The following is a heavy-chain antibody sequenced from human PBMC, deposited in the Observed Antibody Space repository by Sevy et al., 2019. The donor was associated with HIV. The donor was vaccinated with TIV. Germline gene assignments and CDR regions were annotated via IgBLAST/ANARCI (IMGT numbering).Heavy chain of an antibody. Sequence: SETLSLTCTVSGGSISSYYWSWIRQPPGKGLEWIGYIYYSGSTNYNPSLKSRVTISVDTSKNQFSLKLSSVTAADTAVYYYARLFGNYDFWSGYYTWFDPWGQGTLVTVSS. J-gene: IGHJ5*02. CDR2: IYYSGST. CDR3: ARLFGNYDFWSGYYTWFDP. CDR1: GGSISSYY. D-gene: IGHD3-3*01. V-gene: IGHV4-59*08.